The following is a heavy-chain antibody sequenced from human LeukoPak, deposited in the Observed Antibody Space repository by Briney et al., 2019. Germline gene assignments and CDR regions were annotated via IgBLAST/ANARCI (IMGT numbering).Heavy chain of an antibody. D-gene: IGHD6-13*01. Sequence: GGSLRLSCAASGFTFSSYSMNWVRQAPGKGLEWVSYISSSSSTIYYADSVKGRFTISRDNAKNSLYLQTNSLRAEDTAVYYCAREGRAAAGTSRYYYWGQGTLVTVSS. J-gene: IGHJ4*02. CDR3: AREGRAAAGTSRYYY. V-gene: IGHV3-48*01. CDR1: GFTFSSYS. CDR2: ISSSSSTI.